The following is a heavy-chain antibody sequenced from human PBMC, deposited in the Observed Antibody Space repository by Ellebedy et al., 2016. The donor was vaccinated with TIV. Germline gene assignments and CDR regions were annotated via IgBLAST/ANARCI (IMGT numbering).Heavy chain of an antibody. CDR2: INYSGST. D-gene: IGHD5-12*01. CDR1: GDSIGSGSDF. J-gene: IGHJ4*02. V-gene: IGHV4-39*01. CDR3: ARNNGYSTLQY. Sequence: MPSETLSLTCTVSGDSIGSGSDFWGWIRQPPGKGLEWIGSINYSGSTYYNANHKSRVTISVDTSNNQFALKVSSVTAADTAVYLCARNNGYSTLQYWGQGTLATGSP.